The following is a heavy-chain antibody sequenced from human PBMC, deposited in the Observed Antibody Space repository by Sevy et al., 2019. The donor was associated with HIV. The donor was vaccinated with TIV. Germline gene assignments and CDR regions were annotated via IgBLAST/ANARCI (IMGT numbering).Heavy chain of an antibody. D-gene: IGHD1-26*01. J-gene: IGHJ4*02. CDR3: ARKSVIYSHFDY. CDR1: GFTFSYYD. Sequence: GGSLRLSCAASGFTFSYYDMHWVRQPTGKGLEWVSGFGIAGDTYYSDSVKGRFTISRENAKNSLYLQMNSLRAGDTAVYYCARKSVIYSHFDYWGQGTLVTVSS. CDR2: FGIAGDT. V-gene: IGHV3-13*01.